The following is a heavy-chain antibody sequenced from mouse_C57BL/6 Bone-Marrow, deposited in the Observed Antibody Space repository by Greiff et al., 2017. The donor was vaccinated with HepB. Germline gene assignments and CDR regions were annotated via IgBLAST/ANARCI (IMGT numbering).Heavy chain of an antibody. Sequence: VQLQQSGAELVRPGASVKLSCTASGFNIKDYYMHWVKQRPEQGLEWIGRIDPEDGDTEYAPKFQGKATMTADTSSNTAYRQLSSLTSEDTAVYYCTTRGLLRFLFDYWGQGTTLTVSS. CDR2: IDPEDGDT. CDR1: GFNIKDYY. J-gene: IGHJ2*01. D-gene: IGHD1-1*01. V-gene: IGHV14-1*01. CDR3: TTRGLLRFLFDY.